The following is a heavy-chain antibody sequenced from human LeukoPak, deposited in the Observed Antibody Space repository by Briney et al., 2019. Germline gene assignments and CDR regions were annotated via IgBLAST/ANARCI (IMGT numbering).Heavy chain of an antibody. CDR3: ARRYFDY. V-gene: IGHV3-7*03. J-gene: IGHJ4*02. CDR2: IKQDGSEK. Sequence: GGSLRLSCAASGFTFSSCWMSWVRQAPGKGLEWVANIKQDGSEKYYVDSVKGRFTISRDNAKNSLYLQMNSLRADDTAVYYCARRYFDYWGQGILVTVSS. CDR1: GFTFSSCW.